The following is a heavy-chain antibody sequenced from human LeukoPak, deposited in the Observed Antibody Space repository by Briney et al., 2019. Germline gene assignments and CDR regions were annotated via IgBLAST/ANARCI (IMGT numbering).Heavy chain of an antibody. V-gene: IGHV7-4-1*02. D-gene: IGHD3-9*01. CDR2: INTNTGNP. J-gene: IGHJ6*02. CDR3: ARDRENILTGYYQYGMDV. CDR1: GYTFTTYA. Sequence: ASVKVSCKASGYTFTTYAMNWVRQAPGQGLEWMGWINTNTGNPTYAQGFTGRFVFSLDTSVSAAYLQISSLKAEDTAVYYCARDRENILTGYYQYGMDVWGQGTTVTVSS.